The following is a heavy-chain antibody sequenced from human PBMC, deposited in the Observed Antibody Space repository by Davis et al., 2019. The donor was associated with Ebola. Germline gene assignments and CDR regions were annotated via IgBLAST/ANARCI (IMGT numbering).Heavy chain of an antibody. CDR3: ARQYCSDTTCYTDAFDV. CDR2: INWNGDDK. J-gene: IGHJ3*01. D-gene: IGHD2-2*02. CDR1: GFTFGDYG. Sequence: PGGSLRLSCAASGFTFGDYGVNWVRQVPGKGLEWVSSINWNGDDKGYADSVRGRFTVSRDNAKNSLYLQMNSLRAEDTALYYCARQYCSDTTCYTDAFDVWGQGTWVTVSS. V-gene: IGHV3-20*04.